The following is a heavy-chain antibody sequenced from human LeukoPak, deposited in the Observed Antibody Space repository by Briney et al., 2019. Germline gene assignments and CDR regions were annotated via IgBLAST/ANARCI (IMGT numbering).Heavy chain of an antibody. CDR3: ARDARLQYLPGWYYYYMDV. D-gene: IGHD4-11*01. Sequence: SETLSLTCTVSGGSISSYYWSWIRQPPGKGLEWIGYIYYSGSTNYNPSLKSRVTISVDTSKNQFSLKLSSVTAADTAVYYCARDARLQYLPGWYYYYMDVWGKGTTVTVSS. V-gene: IGHV4-59*01. CDR2: IYYSGST. CDR1: GGSISSYY. J-gene: IGHJ6*03.